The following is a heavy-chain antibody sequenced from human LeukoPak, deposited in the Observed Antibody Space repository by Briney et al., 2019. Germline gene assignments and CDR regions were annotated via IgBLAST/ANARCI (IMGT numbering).Heavy chain of an antibody. CDR3: ARARFGGNSGYYMDV. D-gene: IGHD4-23*01. Sequence: GGSLRLSCAASGFTFSNYWMHWVRQAPGKGLVWVSRINSDGSSTSYAGSVKGRFTISRDNAKNTLYLQMNSLRAEDTAVYYCARARFGGNSGYYMDVWGKGTTVTVSS. CDR2: INSDGSST. J-gene: IGHJ6*03. V-gene: IGHV3-74*01. CDR1: GFTFSNYW.